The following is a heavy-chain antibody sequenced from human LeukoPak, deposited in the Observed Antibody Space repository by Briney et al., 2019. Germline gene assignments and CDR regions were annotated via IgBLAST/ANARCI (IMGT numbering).Heavy chain of an antibody. CDR1: GGSISSYY. V-gene: IGHV4-59*01. D-gene: IGHD3-10*01. CDR3: ARFWIAESTFDD. Sequence: PSETLSLTCTVSGGSISSYYWSWIRQPPGKGLEWIGYVYSTGSTNYNPSLKSRVTISVDTSKNQFSLRLISVTAADTAVYYCARFWIAESTFDDWGQGTLVTVSS. CDR2: VYSTGST. J-gene: IGHJ4*02.